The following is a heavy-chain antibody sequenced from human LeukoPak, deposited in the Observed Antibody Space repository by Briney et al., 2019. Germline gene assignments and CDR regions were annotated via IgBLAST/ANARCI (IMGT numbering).Heavy chain of an antibody. CDR2: IHPEGNEK. J-gene: IGHJ1*01. CDR3: ARGDDFYGYH. Sequence: GGSLRLSCAVSGFTFSNFWMSWVRQAPGRGLEWVANIHPEGNEKYHVESVKGRFTISRDNAKNLLFLQMNGLRVGDTAVYYCARGDDFYGYHRGQVILVSVSS. V-gene: IGHV3-7*04. CDR1: GFTFSNFW. D-gene: IGHD1-1*01.